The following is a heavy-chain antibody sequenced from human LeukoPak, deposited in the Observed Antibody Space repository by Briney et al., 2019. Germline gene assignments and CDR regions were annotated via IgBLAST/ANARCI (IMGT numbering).Heavy chain of an antibody. D-gene: IGHD2-15*01. CDR1: GGTFSSYA. Sequence: SVKVSCKASGGTFSSYAISWVRQAPGQGLEWMGGIIPIFGTANYAQKFQGRVTITADESTSTAYMELSSLRSEDTAVYYCARNGEGYCSGGSCYRLDYWGQGTLVTVSS. V-gene: IGHV1-69*13. CDR2: IIPIFGTA. J-gene: IGHJ4*02. CDR3: ARNGEGYCSGGSCYRLDY.